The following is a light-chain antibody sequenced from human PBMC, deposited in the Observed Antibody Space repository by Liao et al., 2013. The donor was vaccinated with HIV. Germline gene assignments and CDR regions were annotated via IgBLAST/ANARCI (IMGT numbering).Light chain of an antibody. Sequence: SYELTQPPSVSVAPGKTARITCGGNDIGSKSVHWHQQRPGQAPVLVIYYDSDRPSGIPERFSGSSSGTTVTLTISGVQAEDEADYYCQSADSSGTCPVFGGGTKLTVL. J-gene: IGLJ3*02. V-gene: IGLV3-21*01. CDR1: DIGSKS. CDR3: QSADSSGTCPV. CDR2: YDS.